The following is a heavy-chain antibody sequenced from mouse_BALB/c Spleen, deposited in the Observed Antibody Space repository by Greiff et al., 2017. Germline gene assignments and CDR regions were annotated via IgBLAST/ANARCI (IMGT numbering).Heavy chain of an antibody. Sequence: EVMLVESGGGLVQPGGSRKLSCAASGFTFSSFGMHWVRQAPEKGLEWVAYISSGSSTIYYADTVKGRFTISRDNPKNTLFLQMTSLRSEDTAMYYCARWGTYYGNFYAMDYWGQGTSVTVSS. V-gene: IGHV5-17*02. CDR1: GFTFSSFG. CDR3: ARWGTYYGNFYAMDY. J-gene: IGHJ4*01. D-gene: IGHD2-10*01. CDR2: ISSGSSTI.